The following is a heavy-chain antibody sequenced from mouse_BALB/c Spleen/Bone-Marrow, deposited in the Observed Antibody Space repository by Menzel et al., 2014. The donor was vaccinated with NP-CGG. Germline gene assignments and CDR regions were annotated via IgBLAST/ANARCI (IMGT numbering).Heavy chain of an antibody. CDR1: GYTFTSYW. J-gene: IGHJ4*01. V-gene: IGHV1S41*01. Sequence: DLVKPGASVKLSCKASGYTFTSYWINWVKQRPGQGLEWIGRIAPGSGIIYYNEMFKVKATLTVDASSSTAYIQLSSLSSEDSAVYFCARSYYVSSPYAMDYWGQGTSVTVSS. D-gene: IGHD1-1*01. CDR2: IAPGSGII. CDR3: ARSYYVSSPYAMDY.